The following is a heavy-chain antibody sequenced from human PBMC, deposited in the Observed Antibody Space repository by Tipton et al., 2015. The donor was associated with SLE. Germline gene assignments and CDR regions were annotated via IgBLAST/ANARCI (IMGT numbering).Heavy chain of an antibody. J-gene: IGHJ6*04. CDR1: GFTVSSNY. V-gene: IGHV3-53*04. Sequence: SLRLSCAASGFTVSSNYMSWVRQAPGKGLEWVSVIYSGGSTYYADSVKGRLTISRHNSKNTLYLQMNSLRAEDTAVYYCARDPPSLGSDVWGKGTTVTVSS. CDR2: IYSGGST. CDR3: ARDPPSLGSDV.